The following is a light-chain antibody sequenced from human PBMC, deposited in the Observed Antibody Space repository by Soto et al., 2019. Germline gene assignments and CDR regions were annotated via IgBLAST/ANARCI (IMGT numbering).Light chain of an antibody. V-gene: IGLV2-14*01. J-gene: IGLJ2*01. CDR3: SSYTSSPDVV. Sequence: ALTQPASVSGSPGQSITISCTGTSSDVGGYNYVSWYQQHPGKAPKLMIYDVSNRPSGVSNRFSGSKSGNTASLTISGLQAEDEADYYCSSYTSSPDVVFGGGTQLTVL. CDR1: SSDVGGYNY. CDR2: DVS.